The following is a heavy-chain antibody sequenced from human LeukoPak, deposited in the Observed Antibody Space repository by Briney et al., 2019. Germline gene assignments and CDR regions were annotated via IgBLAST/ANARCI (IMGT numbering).Heavy chain of an antibody. V-gene: IGHV4-59*01. CDR3: AGASGYNWFDP. CDR1: VGSISIYY. Sequence: KPSETLSLTCTVSVGSISIYYWSGIRHPPGKGLEWIGYIYYRGSNNYNPSLKSRITISVDTSKNQFSLKLSSVTAADTAVYYCAGASGYNWFDPWGQGTLVTVSS. J-gene: IGHJ5*02. CDR2: IYYRGSN. D-gene: IGHD3-22*01.